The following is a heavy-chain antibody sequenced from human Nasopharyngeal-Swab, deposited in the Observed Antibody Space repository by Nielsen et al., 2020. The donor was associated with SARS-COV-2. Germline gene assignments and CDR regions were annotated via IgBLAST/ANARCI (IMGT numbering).Heavy chain of an antibody. CDR2: IYYSGST. V-gene: IGHV4-59*01. CDR1: GGSISSYY. J-gene: IGHJ3*02. D-gene: IGHD3-22*01. CDR3: AREYQSTYYYDSSGPIYDAFDI. Sequence: GSLRLSCTVSGGSISSYYWRWIRQPPGKGLEWIGYIYYSGSTNYNPSLKSRVTISVDTSKNQFSLKLSSVTAADTAVYYCAREYQSTYYYDSSGPIYDAFDIWGQGTMVTVSS.